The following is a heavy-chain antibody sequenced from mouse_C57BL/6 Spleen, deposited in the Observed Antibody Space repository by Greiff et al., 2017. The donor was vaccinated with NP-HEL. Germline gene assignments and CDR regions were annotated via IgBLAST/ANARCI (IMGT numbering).Heavy chain of an antibody. CDR2: IYPGSGST. CDR1: GYTFTSYW. J-gene: IGHJ4*01. Sequence: QVHVKQSGAELVKPGASVKMSCKASGYTFTSYWITWVKQRPGQGLEWIGDIYPGSGSTNYNEKFKSKATLTVDTSSSTAYMQLSSLTSEDSAVYYCARSSSTVVAFYAMDYWGQGTSVTVSS. V-gene: IGHV1-55*01. D-gene: IGHD1-1*01. CDR3: ARSSSTVVAFYAMDY.